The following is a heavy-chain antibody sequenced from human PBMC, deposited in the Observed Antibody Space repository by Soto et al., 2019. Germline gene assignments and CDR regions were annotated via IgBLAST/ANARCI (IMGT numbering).Heavy chain of an antibody. CDR1: GFTFSSYA. V-gene: IGHV3-23*01. CDR2: ISGSGGST. J-gene: IGHJ4*02. D-gene: IGHD3-9*01. Sequence: EVQLLESGGGLVQPGGSLRLSCAASGFTFSSYAMSWVRQAPGKGLEWVSAISGSGGSTYYADSVKGRFTISRDNSTNTLYLQMNSLRAEVSAVYYCAKGGRYYDSLTGYGGWGQGTLVTVSS. CDR3: AKGGRYYDSLTGYGG.